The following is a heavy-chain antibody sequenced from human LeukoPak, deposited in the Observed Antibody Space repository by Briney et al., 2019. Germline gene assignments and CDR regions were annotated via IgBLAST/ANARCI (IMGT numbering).Heavy chain of an antibody. CDR2: IYPGDSDT. J-gene: IGHJ4*02. CDR1: GYSFTSYW. D-gene: IGHD2-15*01. Sequence: GESLKISCKGSGYSFTSYWIGWVRQMPGKGLEWMGIIYPGDSDTRYSPSFQGQVTISADKSISTAYLQWSSLKASDTAMYYCARPLRYCSGGSCYPPHPDYWGQGTLVTVSS. V-gene: IGHV5-51*01. CDR3: ARPLRYCSGGSCYPPHPDY.